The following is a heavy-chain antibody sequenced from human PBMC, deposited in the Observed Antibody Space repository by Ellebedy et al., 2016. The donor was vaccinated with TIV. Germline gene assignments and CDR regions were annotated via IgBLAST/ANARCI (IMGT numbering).Heavy chain of an antibody. CDR3: ARAPSGWLQRGYYFDY. D-gene: IGHD5-24*01. CDR1: GGSFSGYY. Sequence: SETLSLXXAVYGGSFSGYYWTWIRQSPGKGLEWIGEINHTGSTNYNPSLKSRVTISVDTSKNQFSLKLSSVTAADTAVYYCARAPSGWLQRGYYFDYWGQGTLVTVSS. J-gene: IGHJ4*02. CDR2: INHTGST. V-gene: IGHV4-34*01.